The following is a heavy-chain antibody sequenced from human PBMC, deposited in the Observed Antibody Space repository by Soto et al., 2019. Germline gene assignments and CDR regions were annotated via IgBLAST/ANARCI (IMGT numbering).Heavy chain of an antibody. CDR3: ARDRGGGWLDP. Sequence: SETLSLTCAVYGGSFSGYYWSWIRQPPGKGLEWIGEINHSGSTNYNPSLKSRVTISVDTSKKQFSLKVRSVTAADTARYYCARDRGGGWLDPWGQGALVTVSS. D-gene: IGHD2-15*01. CDR2: INHSGST. J-gene: IGHJ5*02. CDR1: GGSFSGYY. V-gene: IGHV4-34*01.